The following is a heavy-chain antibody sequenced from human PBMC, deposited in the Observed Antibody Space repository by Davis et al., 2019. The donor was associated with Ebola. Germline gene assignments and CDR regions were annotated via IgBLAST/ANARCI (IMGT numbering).Heavy chain of an antibody. D-gene: IGHD2-15*01. CDR1: GFTFSSYS. J-gene: IGHJ6*02. V-gene: IGHV3-48*02. CDR3: VRGRGYCNGGSCYLDV. CDR2: IKSSGETT. Sequence: GESLKISCAASGFTFSSYSMNWVRQAPGKGLEWVSYIKSSGETTYYADSVKGRFTISRDNAKNSLFLQMNSLRDEDTAVYYCVRGRGYCNGGSCYLDVWGQGTTDTVSS.